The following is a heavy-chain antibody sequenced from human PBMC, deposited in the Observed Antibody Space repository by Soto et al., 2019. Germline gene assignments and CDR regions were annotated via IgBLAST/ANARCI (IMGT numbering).Heavy chain of an antibody. CDR1: GFTFSSYA. Sequence: EVQLLESGGGLVQPGGSLRLSCAASGFTFSSYAMSWVRQAPGKGLEWVSAISGSGGSTYYADSVKGRFTISRDNSKNTLYLQMNSLRAEDTAVYYCARGTYYYDSSGYYEIPYYFDYWGQGTLVTVSS. CDR3: ARGTYYYDSSGYYEIPYYFDY. J-gene: IGHJ4*02. CDR2: ISGSGGST. V-gene: IGHV3-23*01. D-gene: IGHD3-22*01.